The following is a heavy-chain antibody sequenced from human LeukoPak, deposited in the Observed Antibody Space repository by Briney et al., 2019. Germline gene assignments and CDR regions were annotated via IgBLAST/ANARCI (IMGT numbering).Heavy chain of an antibody. J-gene: IGHJ4*02. CDR2: ISGSGGST. V-gene: IGHV3-23*01. D-gene: IGHD3-10*01. CDR3: AKESVAGSGSYYTLAPFDY. CDR1: GFTFSSYA. Sequence: GGSLRLSCAASGFTFSSYAMSWVRQAPGKGLEWVSAISGSGGSTYYADSVKGRFTISRDNSKNTLYLQMNSLRAEDTAVYYCAKESVAGSGSYYTLAPFDYWGQGTLVTVSS.